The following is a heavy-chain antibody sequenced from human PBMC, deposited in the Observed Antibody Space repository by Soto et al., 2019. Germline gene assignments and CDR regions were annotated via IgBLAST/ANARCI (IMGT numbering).Heavy chain of an antibody. CDR3: VRYDRVNMKPYSPEGFHI. CDR2: VYYGGAIFYSGNI. V-gene: IGHV4-39*01. J-gene: IGHJ3*02. CDR1: GDSISSSNSH. D-gene: IGHD2-21*01. Sequence: SETLSLTCTVSGDSISSSNSHWGWTRQPPGKGLEYIGSVYYGGAIFYSGNIYYNPSLKSRVTISVDTSKNQFSLRLSSVTAADTGVYYCVRYDRVNMKPYSPEGFHIWGQGTMVTVSS.